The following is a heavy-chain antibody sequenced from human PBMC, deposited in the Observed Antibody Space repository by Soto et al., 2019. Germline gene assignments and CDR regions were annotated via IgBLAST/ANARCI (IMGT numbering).Heavy chain of an antibody. CDR2: IYYSGST. J-gene: IGHJ4*02. CDR1: GGSISSCDYY. CDR3: AREGSGDGSFDY. D-gene: IGHD3-10*01. V-gene: IGHV4-30-4*01. Sequence: SETLSLTCTVSGGSISSCDYYWSWIRQPPVKGLEWIGYIYYSGSTYYNPSLKSRVTISVDTSKNQFSLKLSSVTAADTAVYYCAREGSGDGSFDYWGQGTLVNVSS.